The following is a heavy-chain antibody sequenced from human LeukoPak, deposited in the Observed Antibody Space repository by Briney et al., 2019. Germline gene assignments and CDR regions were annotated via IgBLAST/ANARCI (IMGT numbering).Heavy chain of an antibody. CDR1: GYTLTELS. J-gene: IGHJ4*02. CDR2: FDPEDGET. Sequence: ASVKLSCTVSGYTLTELSMHWVRQAPGKGLEWMGGFDPEDGETIYAQKFQGRVTMTEDTSTDTAYMELSSLRSEDTAVYYCATDLWVVFDYWGQGTLVTVSS. D-gene: IGHD2-15*01. CDR3: ATDLWVVFDY. V-gene: IGHV1-24*01.